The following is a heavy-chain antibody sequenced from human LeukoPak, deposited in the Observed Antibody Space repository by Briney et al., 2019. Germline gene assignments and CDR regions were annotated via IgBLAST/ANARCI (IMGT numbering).Heavy chain of an antibody. CDR3: AREVAIGRAAMEGLLH. CDR2: INTNTGNP. V-gene: IGHV7-4-1*02. CDR1: GYTFTTYA. J-gene: IGHJ4*02. D-gene: IGHD5-18*01. Sequence: AASVKVSCKASGYTFTTYAMNWVRQAPGQGLEWMGWINTNTGNPAYAQGFTGRFVFSLDTSVSTAYLQISSLKADDTAVYYCAREVAIGRAAMEGLLHWGQGTLVTVSS.